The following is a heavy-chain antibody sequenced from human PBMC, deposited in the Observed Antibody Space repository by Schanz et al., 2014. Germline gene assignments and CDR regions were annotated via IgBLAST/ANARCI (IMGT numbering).Heavy chain of an antibody. Sequence: QVQLVDSGGGLVKPGGSLRLSCAASGFTFSDYYMSWIRQAPGKGLEWVSYISSSGSYTNYADSVKGRFTTSRDNGKKSMYLQMNSLRAEDTAIYYCAKDLAAVGVFDYWGQGSLVTVSP. J-gene: IGHJ4*02. V-gene: IGHV3-11*05. D-gene: IGHD6-13*01. CDR3: AKDLAAVGVFDY. CDR2: ISSSGSYT. CDR1: GFTFSDYY.